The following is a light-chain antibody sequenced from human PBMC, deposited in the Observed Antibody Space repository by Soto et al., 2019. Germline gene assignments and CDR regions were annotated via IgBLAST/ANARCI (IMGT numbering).Light chain of an antibody. CDR2: VAS. CDR3: LQHYNYPWT. J-gene: IGKJ1*01. V-gene: IGKV1-6*01. CDR1: QGIRND. Sequence: AIYLAQTPSSLSASVGDRFTITRLASQGIRNDLDWYQHKPGKAPKLLIYVASNLQRGVPSRFSGTESSTDFTLTISSLQPEEFATYYCLQHYNYPWTFGQGTKVEIK.